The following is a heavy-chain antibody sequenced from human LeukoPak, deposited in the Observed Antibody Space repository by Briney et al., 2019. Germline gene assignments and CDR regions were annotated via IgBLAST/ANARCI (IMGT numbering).Heavy chain of an antibody. V-gene: IGHV4-59*12. D-gene: IGHD2-15*01. J-gene: IGHJ4*02. CDR3: ARDGGGRPFDY. CDR1: GGSISSYY. Sequence: SETLSLTCTVSGGSISSYYWSWIRQPPGKGLEWIGYIYPRGSTYYNPSLKSRVILSLDKSANQFSLNLSSVTAADTAVYYCARDGGGRPFDYWGQGTLVTVSS. CDR2: IYPRGST.